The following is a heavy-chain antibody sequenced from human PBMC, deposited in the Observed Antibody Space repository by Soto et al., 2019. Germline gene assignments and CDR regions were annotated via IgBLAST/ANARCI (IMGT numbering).Heavy chain of an antibody. CDR2: INHSGST. Sequence: QVQLQQWGAGLLKPSETLSLTCAVYGGSFSGYYWSWIRQPPGKGLEWIGEINHSGSTNYNPSLKSRVTISVDTSKNQFSLKLSSVTAADTAVYYCARGSRRVAAAKTVSFRFDPWGQGTLVTVSS. V-gene: IGHV4-34*01. CDR1: GGSFSGYY. D-gene: IGHD6-13*01. CDR3: ARGSRRVAAAKTVSFRFDP. J-gene: IGHJ5*02.